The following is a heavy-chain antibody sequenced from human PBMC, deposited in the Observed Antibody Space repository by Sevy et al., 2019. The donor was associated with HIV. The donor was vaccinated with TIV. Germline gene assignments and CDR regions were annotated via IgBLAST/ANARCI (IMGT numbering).Heavy chain of an antibody. V-gene: IGHV3-11*01. CDR2: HSGSSSAI. D-gene: IGHD3-16*01. CDR3: VGRPYSSAYSWSYHFDY. Sequence: GGSLRLSCAAPGFTFSDYYMSWIRRAPGKGLEWISSHSGSSSAIVYADSVKGRFAISRNNAKNSLYLHMDNLRAEDTAVYFCVGRPYSSAYSWSYHFDYWGQGTLVTVSS. J-gene: IGHJ4*02. CDR1: GFTFSDYY.